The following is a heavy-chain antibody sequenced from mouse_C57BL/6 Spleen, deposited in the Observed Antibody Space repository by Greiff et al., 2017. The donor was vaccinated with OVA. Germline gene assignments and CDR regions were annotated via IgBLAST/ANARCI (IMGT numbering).Heavy chain of an antibody. J-gene: IGHJ4*01. Sequence: VQLQQSGSELVKPGASVKISCKASGYAFSSYWMNWVKQRPGKGLEWIGQIYPGDGDTNYNGKFKGKATLTADKSSSTAHMQLSSLTSEDSAVYFCASHNYGSSPGAMDYWGQGTSVTVSS. CDR1: GYAFSSYW. CDR3: ASHNYGSSPGAMDY. CDR2: IYPGDGDT. V-gene: IGHV1-80*01. D-gene: IGHD1-1*01.